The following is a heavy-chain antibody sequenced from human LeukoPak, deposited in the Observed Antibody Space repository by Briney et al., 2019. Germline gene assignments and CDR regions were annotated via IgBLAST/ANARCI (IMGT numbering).Heavy chain of an antibody. D-gene: IGHD1-26*01. CDR2: VYYNGST. CDR1: GGYISGYY. J-gene: IGHJ4*02. Sequence: PSETLSLTCTVSGGYISGYYWSWIRQPPGKGLEWIGEVYYNGSTSHNPSLKSRLTISVDTSKKQFSLNLSSVTAADTAVYYCARDFHSRYGGRYLDYWGQETLVTVSS. V-gene: IGHV4-59*01. CDR3: ARDFHSRYGGRYLDY.